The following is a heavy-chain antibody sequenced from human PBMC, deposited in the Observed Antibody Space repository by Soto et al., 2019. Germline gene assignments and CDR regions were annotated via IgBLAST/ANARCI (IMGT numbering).Heavy chain of an antibody. J-gene: IGHJ4*02. CDR1: GGSISDYY. CDR3: AREGGYSYGDFDY. CDR2: IYYRGSA. Sequence: PSEILSLTCTVSGGSISDYYWSWIRQPPGKGLEWIGYIYYRGSANYNPSLKSRVTMSLDTSRNQFSLKLSSVTAADTAVYYCAREGGYSYGDFDYWGQGTLVTVSS. V-gene: IGHV4-59*01. D-gene: IGHD5-18*01.